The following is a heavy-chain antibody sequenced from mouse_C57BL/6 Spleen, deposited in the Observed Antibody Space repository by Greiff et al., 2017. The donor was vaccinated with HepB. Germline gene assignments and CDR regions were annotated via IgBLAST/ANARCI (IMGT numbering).Heavy chain of an antibody. J-gene: IGHJ2*01. CDR3: ARSAYDSKGGDDFDY. V-gene: IGHV1-7*01. Sequence: QVQLQQSGAELAKPGASVKLSCKASGYTFTSYWMHWVKQRPGQGLEWIGYINPSSGYTKYNQKFKDKATLAADKSSSTAYMQLSSLTYEDSAVYYCARSAYDSKGGDDFDYWGQGTTLTVSS. CDR2: INPSSGYT. CDR1: GYTFTSYW. D-gene: IGHD2-5*01.